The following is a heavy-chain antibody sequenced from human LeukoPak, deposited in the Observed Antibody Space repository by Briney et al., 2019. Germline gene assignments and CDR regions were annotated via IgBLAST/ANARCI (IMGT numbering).Heavy chain of an antibody. CDR2: ISYDGSNK. CDR1: GFTFSSYA. CDR3: ARVLYSSTLDY. D-gene: IGHD6-13*01. J-gene: IGHJ4*02. V-gene: IGHV3-30-3*01. Sequence: GGSLRLSCSASGFTFSSYAMHWVRQAPGKGLEWVAVISYDGSNKYYADSVKGRFTISRDNSKNTLYLQMNSLRAEDTAVYYCARVLYSSTLDYWGQGTLVTVSS.